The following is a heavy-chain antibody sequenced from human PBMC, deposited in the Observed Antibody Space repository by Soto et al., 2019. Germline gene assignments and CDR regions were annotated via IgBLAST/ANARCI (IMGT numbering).Heavy chain of an antibody. CDR2: IYYSGST. D-gene: IGHD6-6*01. J-gene: IGHJ5*02. Sequence: SETLSLTCTVSGGSISSYYWSWIRQPPGKGLEWIGYIYYSGSTNYNPSLKSRVTISVDTSKNQFSLKLSSVTAADTAVYYCARDGSIAVRGRDWFDPWGQGTLVTVSS. CDR1: GGSISSYY. CDR3: ARDGSIAVRGRDWFDP. V-gene: IGHV4-59*01.